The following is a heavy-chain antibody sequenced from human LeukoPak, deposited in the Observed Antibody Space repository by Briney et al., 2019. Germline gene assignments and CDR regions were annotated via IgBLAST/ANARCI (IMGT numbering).Heavy chain of an antibody. V-gene: IGHV5-51*01. CDR1: GSRFTSYW. CDR3: ARSGLLPFDP. D-gene: IGHD2-15*01. Sequence: GESLQISCKGSGSRFTSYWIGGGRQVPGKGLEWMGIIYPGDSDTRYSPSFQGQVTISADKSISTAYLQWSSLKASDTAMYYCARSGLLPFDPWGQGTLVTVSA. CDR2: IYPGDSDT. J-gene: IGHJ5*02.